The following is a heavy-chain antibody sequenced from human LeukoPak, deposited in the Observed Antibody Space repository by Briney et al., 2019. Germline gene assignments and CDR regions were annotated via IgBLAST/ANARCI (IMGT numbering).Heavy chain of an antibody. V-gene: IGHV1-2*02. J-gene: IGHJ4*02. D-gene: IGHD3-9*01. CDR3: ARVPYDILTGYYVLFDY. Sequence: ASVKVSCKASGYTFTGYYMHWVRQAPGQGLEWMGWINPNSGGTNYAQKFQGRVTMTRDTSISTAYMELSRLRSDDTAVYYCARVPYDILTGYYVLFDYWGQGTLVTVSS. CDR2: INPNSGGT. CDR1: GYTFTGYY.